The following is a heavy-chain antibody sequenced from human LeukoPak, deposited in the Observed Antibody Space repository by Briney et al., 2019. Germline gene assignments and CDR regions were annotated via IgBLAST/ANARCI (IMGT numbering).Heavy chain of an antibody. D-gene: IGHD3-22*01. J-gene: IGHJ1*01. CDR1: GGSISSYY. CDR3: ARGGLNYYDSSGSPGYFQH. Sequence: SETLSLTCTVSGGSISSYYWSWIRQPPGKGLEWIGYIYYSGSTNYNPTLKSRVTISVDTSKNQFSLKLSSVTAADTAVYYCARGGLNYYDSSGSPGYFQHWGQGTLVTVSS. V-gene: IGHV4-59*01. CDR2: IYYSGST.